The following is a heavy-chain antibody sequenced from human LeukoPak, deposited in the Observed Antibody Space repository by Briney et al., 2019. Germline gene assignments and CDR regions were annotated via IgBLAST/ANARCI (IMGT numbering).Heavy chain of an antibody. D-gene: IGHD5-12*01. CDR1: GGSISSSNW. V-gene: IGHV4-4*02. CDR3: ARDGYSGNDGI. Sequence: SGTLSLTCAVSGGSISSSNWWSWVRQPPGKGLEWIGEIYHIGSTNYNPSLTSRVTISVDTSKNQFSLKLSSVTAADTAVDYCARDGYSGNDGIWGQGTLVTVSS. J-gene: IGHJ4*02. CDR2: IYHIGST.